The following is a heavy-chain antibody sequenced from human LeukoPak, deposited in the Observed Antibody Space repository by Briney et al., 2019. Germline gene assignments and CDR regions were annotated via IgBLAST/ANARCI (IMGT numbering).Heavy chain of an antibody. D-gene: IGHD4-17*01. Sequence: GRSLRLSCAASGFTFDDYAMHWVRQAPGKGLEWVSGISWNSGSIGYADSVKGRFTISRDNAKNTLYLQMNSLRAEDTAVYYCAKDLAVSDYGDPAFDYWGQGTLVTVSS. CDR2: ISWNSGSI. J-gene: IGHJ4*02. CDR1: GFTFDDYA. V-gene: IGHV3-9*01. CDR3: AKDLAVSDYGDPAFDY.